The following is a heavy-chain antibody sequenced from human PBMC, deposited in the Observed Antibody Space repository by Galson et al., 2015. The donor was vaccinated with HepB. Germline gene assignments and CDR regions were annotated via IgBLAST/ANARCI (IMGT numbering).Heavy chain of an antibody. V-gene: IGHV5-51*01. CDR1: GYSFTSYW. Sequence: QSGAEVKKPGESLKISCKGSGYSFTSYWIGWVRQMPGKGLEWMGIIYPGDSDSRYSPSFQGQVTISADKSISTAYLQWSSLKASDTAMYYCAGTTVTNYYYYGMDVWGQGTTVTVSS. J-gene: IGHJ6*02. CDR2: IYPGDSDS. D-gene: IGHD4-17*01. CDR3: AGTTVTNYYYYGMDV.